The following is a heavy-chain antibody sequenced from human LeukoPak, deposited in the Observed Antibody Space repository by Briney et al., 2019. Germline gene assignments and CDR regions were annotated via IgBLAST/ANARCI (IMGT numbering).Heavy chain of an antibody. Sequence: GGSLRLSCAASGFTFSSYGMHWVRQAPGKGLEWVAVISYDGSNKYYADSVKGRFTISRDNSKNTLHLQMNSLRAEDTAVYYCAKLDTAMVPDYWGQGTLVTVSS. CDR3: AKLDTAMVPDY. D-gene: IGHD5-18*01. CDR1: GFTFSSYG. J-gene: IGHJ4*02. CDR2: ISYDGSNK. V-gene: IGHV3-30*18.